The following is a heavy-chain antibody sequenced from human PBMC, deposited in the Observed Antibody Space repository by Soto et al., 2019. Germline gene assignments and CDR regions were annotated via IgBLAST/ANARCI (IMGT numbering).Heavy chain of an antibody. D-gene: IGHD1-26*01. CDR3: ARDQGPFWEEDGMDV. V-gene: IGHV3-20*04. CDR1: GFTFDDYG. J-gene: IGHJ6*02. CDR2: INWNGGST. Sequence: GESLKISCAASGFTFDDYGMSWVRQAPGKGLEWVSGINWNGGSTGYADSVKGRFTISRDNAKNSLYLQMNSLRAEDTALYYCARDQGPFWEEDGMDVWGQGTTVTVSS.